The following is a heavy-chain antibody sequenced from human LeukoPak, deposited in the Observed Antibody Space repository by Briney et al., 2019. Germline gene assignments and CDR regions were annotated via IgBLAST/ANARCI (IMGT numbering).Heavy chain of an antibody. J-gene: IGHJ4*02. CDR3: ARQISTVTNYDY. CDR2: IYYSGGT. Sequence: SETLSLTCTVSGGSISSYYWSWIRQPPGKGLEWIGYIYYSGGTNYNPSLKSRVTISVDTSKNQFSLKLSSVTAADTAVYYCARQISTVTNYDYWGQGTLVTVSS. D-gene: IGHD4-17*01. V-gene: IGHV4-59*01. CDR1: GGSISSYY.